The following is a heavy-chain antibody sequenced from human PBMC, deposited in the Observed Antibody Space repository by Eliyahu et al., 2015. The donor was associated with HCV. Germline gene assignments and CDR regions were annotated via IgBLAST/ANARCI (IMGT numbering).Heavy chain of an antibody. V-gene: IGHV3-9*02. J-gene: IGHJ5*02. CDR1: THPXNLW. Sequence: EVQVVESGGGLTAAWQVPETLLXSLXTHPXNLWPALGPALXPGKGLQWVAGIRWDTGIFGYAESVRGRFTISRDSARNTLFLRTNSLVPEDTAVYYCALMPNKEGGPFDPWGRGTLVTVSS. CDR2: IRWDTGIF. CDR3: ALMPNKEGGPFDP. D-gene: IGHD1-26*01.